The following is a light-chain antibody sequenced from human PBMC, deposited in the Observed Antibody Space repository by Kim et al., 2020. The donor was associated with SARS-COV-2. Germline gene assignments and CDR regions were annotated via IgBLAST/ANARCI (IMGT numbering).Light chain of an antibody. J-gene: IGKJ2*01. CDR3: QQYNSYSYT. CDR1: QSISSW. V-gene: IGKV1-5*01. Sequence: SVGDRAPITCRASQSISSWLAWYQQKPGKAPKLLIYDASSLESGVPSRFSGSGSGTEFTLTISSLQPDDFATYYCQQYNSYSYTFGQGTKLEI. CDR2: DAS.